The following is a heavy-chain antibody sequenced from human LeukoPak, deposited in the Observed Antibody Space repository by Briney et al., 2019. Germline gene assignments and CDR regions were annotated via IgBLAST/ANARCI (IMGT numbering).Heavy chain of an antibody. J-gene: IGHJ4*02. CDR3: ARVRRGSSSWSRIFDY. CDR2: INHSGST. CDR1: GGSFSGYY. V-gene: IGHV4-34*01. D-gene: IGHD6-13*01. Sequence: SETLSLTCAVYGGSFSGYYWSWIRQPPGKGLEWIGEINHSGSTNYNPSLKSRVTISVDTSKNQFSLKLSSVTAADTAVYYCARVRRGSSSWSRIFDYWGQGTLVTVSS.